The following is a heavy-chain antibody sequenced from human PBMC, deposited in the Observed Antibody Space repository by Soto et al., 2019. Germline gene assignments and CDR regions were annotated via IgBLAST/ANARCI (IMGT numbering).Heavy chain of an antibody. D-gene: IGHD2-2*01. Sequence: PGGSLTLSCAAAGFTLSSYARSWARPDPGKGLGWVSAISGSGGSTYYADSVKGRFTISRDNSKNTLYLQMNSLRAEDTAVYYCAKDPVGYCSSTSCPSPWFDPWGQGTLVTVSS. J-gene: IGHJ5*02. CDR1: GFTLSSYA. V-gene: IGHV3-23*01. CDR3: AKDPVGYCSSTSCPSPWFDP. CDR2: ISGSGGST.